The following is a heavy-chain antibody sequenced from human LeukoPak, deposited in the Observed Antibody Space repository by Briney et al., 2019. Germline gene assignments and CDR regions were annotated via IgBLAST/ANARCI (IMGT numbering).Heavy chain of an antibody. Sequence: PSETLSLTCTVSGGSISSSSYYWGWIRQPPGKGLEWIGSIYYSGSTYYNPSLKSRVTISVDTSKNQFSLKLSSVTAADTAVYYCARPQEHNSGWFCWGQGTLVTVSS. CDR2: IYYSGST. CDR3: ARPQEHNSGWFC. D-gene: IGHD6-19*01. CDR1: GGSISSSSYY. J-gene: IGHJ4*02. V-gene: IGHV4-39*01.